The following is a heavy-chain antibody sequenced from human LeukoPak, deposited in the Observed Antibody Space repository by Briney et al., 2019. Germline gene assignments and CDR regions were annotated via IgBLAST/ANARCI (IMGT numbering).Heavy chain of an antibody. D-gene: IGHD3-10*01. J-gene: IGHJ4*02. CDR3: AKDRPNFYEASGSYHKMKGDF. V-gene: IGHV3-23*01. CDR2: LTRTGRTT. Sequence: GGSLRLSCAASGFTFNTHAMSWVRQAPEKGLEWVSSLTRTGRTTYYADSVKGRFTISRDNLKNTVYLQMNSLRGEDTAIYYCAKDRPNFYEASGSYHKMKGDFWGQGTLVTVSS. CDR1: GFTFNTHA.